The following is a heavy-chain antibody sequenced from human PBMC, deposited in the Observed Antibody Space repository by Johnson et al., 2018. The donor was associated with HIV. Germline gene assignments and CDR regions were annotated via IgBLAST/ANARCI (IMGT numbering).Heavy chain of an antibody. D-gene: IGHD3-16*01. J-gene: IGHJ3*01. V-gene: IGHV3-23*01. CDR2: ISGRGDMT. Sequence: WVSVISGRGDMTHYADSVKGRFTISRDNSRNTLYLQMNSLRAEDTAVYYCARAKYGGAFDVWGQGTMVSVSS. CDR3: ARAKYGGAFDV.